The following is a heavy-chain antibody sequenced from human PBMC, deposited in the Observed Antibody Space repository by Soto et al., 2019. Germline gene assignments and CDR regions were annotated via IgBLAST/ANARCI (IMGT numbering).Heavy chain of an antibody. D-gene: IGHD3-10*01. CDR3: AKHSGALWSHFDY. V-gene: IGHV5-51*01. J-gene: IGHJ4*02. CDR2: IYPSDSDT. Sequence: GESLKISCKGSGYSFATYWIGWVRQMPGKGLEWMGIIYPSDSDTRYSPSFQGQVTISADKSISTAYLQWNSLKASDTAMYYCAKHSGALWSHFDYWGQGTLVTVSS. CDR1: GYSFATYW.